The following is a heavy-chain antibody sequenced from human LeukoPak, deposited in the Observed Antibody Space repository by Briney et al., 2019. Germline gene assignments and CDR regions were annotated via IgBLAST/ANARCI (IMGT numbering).Heavy chain of an antibody. CDR3: ARGEYSSSWYPFDN. V-gene: IGHV1-8*01. D-gene: IGHD6-13*01. Sequence: ASVKVSCKTSGYTFTGYGINWVRQAPGQGLEWMGWMKSNSGDTHFAQKFQGRVTMTRNTSISTAFMELSSLRSEDTAVYYCARGEYSSSWYPFDNWGQGSLVTVSS. CDR2: MKSNSGDT. CDR1: GYTFTGYG. J-gene: IGHJ4*02.